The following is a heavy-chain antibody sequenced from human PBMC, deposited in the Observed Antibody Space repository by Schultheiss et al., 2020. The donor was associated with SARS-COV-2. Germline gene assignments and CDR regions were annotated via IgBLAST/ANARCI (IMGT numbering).Heavy chain of an antibody. D-gene: IGHD3-10*01. V-gene: IGHV3-64D*06. Sequence: GGSLRLSCSASGFTFSSYAMHWVRQAPGKGLEYVSAISSNGGSTYYADSVKGRFTISRDNSKNTLYLQMSSLRAEDTAVYYCVKDRILLWFGENGMDVWGQGTTVTVSS. CDR2: ISSNGGST. J-gene: IGHJ6*02. CDR3: VKDRILLWFGENGMDV. CDR1: GFTFSSYA.